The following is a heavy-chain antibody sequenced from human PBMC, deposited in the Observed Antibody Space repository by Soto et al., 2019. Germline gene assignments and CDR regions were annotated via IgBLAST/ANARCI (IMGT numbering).Heavy chain of an antibody. CDR1: GFTFRTYG. CDR3: ACLATQVDDSFDI. D-gene: IGHD5-12*01. V-gene: IGHV3-30*03. Sequence: GGSLRLSCAVSGFTFRTYGMHWVRQAPGKGLEWVAAVTHDGGKTYYADSVKGRFTISRDNSMNTLYLQMNTLRAEDTAVYYCACLATQVDDSFDIWGLGTMVTVSS. CDR2: VTHDGGKT. J-gene: IGHJ3*02.